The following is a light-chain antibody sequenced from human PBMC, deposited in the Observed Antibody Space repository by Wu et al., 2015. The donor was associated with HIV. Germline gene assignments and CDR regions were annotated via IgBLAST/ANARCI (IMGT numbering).Light chain of an antibody. V-gene: IGKV1-NL1*01. CDR2: ATS. J-gene: IGKJ4*01. Sequence: DIHMTQSPSSLSASVGDRVTITCRASQGISKSLAWYQQKPGKAPKLLLYATSRLESGVPSRFSGSGSVTDYTLTISSLQPEDFVTYYRQQYYSTPLTFGGGTKVEIK. CDR3: QQYYSTPLT. CDR1: QGISKS.